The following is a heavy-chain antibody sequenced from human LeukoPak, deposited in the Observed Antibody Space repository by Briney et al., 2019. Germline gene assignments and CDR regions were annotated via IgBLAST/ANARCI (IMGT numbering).Heavy chain of an antibody. CDR3: ARGGVNPVDH. CDR2: MNEYSTTI. CDR1: GCPFNSFW. D-gene: IGHD1-14*01. Sequence: SGGSLRLSCAASGCPFNSFWMHWVRQAPGKGLVWVSDMNEYSTTIRYADSVKGRFTISRDNAKSILYLQMNNLRAEDTAMYFCARGGVNPVDHWGQGTLVTVSS. V-gene: IGHV3-74*01. J-gene: IGHJ4*02.